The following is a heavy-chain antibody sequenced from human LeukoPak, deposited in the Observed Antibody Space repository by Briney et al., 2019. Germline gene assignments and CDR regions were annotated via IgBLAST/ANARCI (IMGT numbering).Heavy chain of an antibody. CDR3: ARDRPQQWLVRGQRGYYYYMDV. J-gene: IGHJ6*03. V-gene: IGHV3-7*01. Sequence: GGSLRLSCAASGFTFNNYWMTWVRQAPGMGLEWVANIKQDGSEKYYVDSVKGRFTISRDIAKNSLYLQMNSLRAEDTAVYYCARDRPQQWLVRGQRGYYYYMDVWGKGTTVTVSS. CDR2: IKQDGSEK. CDR1: GFTFNNYW. D-gene: IGHD6-19*01.